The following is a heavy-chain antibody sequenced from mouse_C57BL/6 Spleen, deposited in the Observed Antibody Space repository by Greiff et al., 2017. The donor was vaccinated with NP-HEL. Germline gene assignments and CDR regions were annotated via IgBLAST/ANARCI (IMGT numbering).Heavy chain of an antibody. J-gene: IGHJ2*01. CDR2: IDPETGGP. CDR1: GYTFTDYE. V-gene: IGHV1-15*01. CDR3: TRSFGY. Sequence: QVQLHPSPAELVRPGAAGMLSCAASGYTFTDYEMHWVKQTPVHGLEWIGAIDPETGGPAYNQKFKGKAILTADKSSSTAYMELRSLTSEDSAVYYSTRSFGYWGQGTTLTVSS.